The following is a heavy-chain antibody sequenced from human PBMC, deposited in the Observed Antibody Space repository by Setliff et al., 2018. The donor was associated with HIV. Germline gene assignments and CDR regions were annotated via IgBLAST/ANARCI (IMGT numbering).Heavy chain of an antibody. CDR3: ARHRDPPGTSWIFYYYYMDL. Sequence: PSETLSLTCSVSGGSIKNGPSSWTWIRQPAGKGLEWLGSIYSSGSPSYNPSLSSRLTISVDTSKNHVSLRLSSVPAADTGVYYCARHRDPPGTSWIFYYYYMDLLGEGTTVTVS. CDR2: IYSSGSP. J-gene: IGHJ6*03. CDR1: GGSIKNGPSS. V-gene: IGHV4-39*01. D-gene: IGHD2-2*01.